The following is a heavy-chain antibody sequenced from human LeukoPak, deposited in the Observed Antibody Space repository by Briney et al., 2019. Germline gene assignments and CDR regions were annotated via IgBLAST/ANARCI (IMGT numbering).Heavy chain of an antibody. CDR3: ARDFISDYGSGSWFDY. V-gene: IGHV1-2*02. D-gene: IGHD3-10*01. CDR2: INPNSGGT. J-gene: IGHJ4*02. CDR1: GGTFSSYA. Sequence: GASVKVSCKATGGTFSSYAISWVRQAPGQGLEWMGWINPNSGGTNYAQKFQGRVTMTRDTSISTAYMELSRLRSDDTAVYYCARDFISDYGSGSWFDYWGQGTLVTVSS.